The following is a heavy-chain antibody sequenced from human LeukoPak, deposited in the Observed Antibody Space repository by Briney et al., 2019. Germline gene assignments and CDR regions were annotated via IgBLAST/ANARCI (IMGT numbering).Heavy chain of an antibody. Sequence: GGSLRLSCAASGLSVSNNYMSWVRQAPGKGLEWVSTIHTGGDIYYADSVKGRLTVSRDNSRNTMYLQMNSLRADDTAVYYCARESSDSNGWYHFDSWGQGTLVVVSS. CDR3: ARESSDSNGWYHFDS. CDR1: GLSVSNNY. D-gene: IGHD6-19*01. CDR2: IHTGGDI. J-gene: IGHJ4*02. V-gene: IGHV3-53*01.